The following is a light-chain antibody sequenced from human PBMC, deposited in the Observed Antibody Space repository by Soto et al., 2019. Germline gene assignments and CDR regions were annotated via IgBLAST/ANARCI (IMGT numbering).Light chain of an antibody. J-gene: IGKJ1*01. Sequence: DIQMTQSPSTLSASVGDRVTITCRASQSISSWLAWYQQKPGKAPKLLIYKASSLESGVPSRCSGSGSGTEFTLTISSLQPDDFAAYDCQQYNSYSQWTFGQGTKVEIK. V-gene: IGKV1-5*03. CDR3: QQYNSYSQWT. CDR1: QSISSW. CDR2: KAS.